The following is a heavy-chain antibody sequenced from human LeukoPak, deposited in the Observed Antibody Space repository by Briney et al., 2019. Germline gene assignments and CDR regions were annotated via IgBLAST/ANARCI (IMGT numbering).Heavy chain of an antibody. CDR1: GYSISSAYS. CDR3: ARDLSAAAGLDY. J-gene: IGHJ4*02. V-gene: IGHV4-38-2*02. Sequence: SETLSLTCNVFGYSISSAYSWGWIRPPPGKGLEWIGSLYHGGNTYYNPSLQSRVTISEDTSKNQFSLKLSSVTAADTAVYYCARDLSAAAGLDYWGQGTLVTVSS. CDR2: LYHGGNT. D-gene: IGHD6-13*01.